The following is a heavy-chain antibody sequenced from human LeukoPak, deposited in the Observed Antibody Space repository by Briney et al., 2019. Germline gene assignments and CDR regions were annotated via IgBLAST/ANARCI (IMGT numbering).Heavy chain of an antibody. Sequence: GRSLRLSCAASGFTFSSYGMHWVRQAPGKGLEWVVVISYDGSNKYYADSVKGRFTISRDNSKNTLYLQMNSLRAEDTAVYYCAKDLELRYFDWLNYYYYGMDVWGQGTTVTVSS. J-gene: IGHJ6*02. D-gene: IGHD3-9*01. V-gene: IGHV3-30*18. CDR3: AKDLELRYFDWLNYYYYGMDV. CDR1: GFTFSSYG. CDR2: ISYDGSNK.